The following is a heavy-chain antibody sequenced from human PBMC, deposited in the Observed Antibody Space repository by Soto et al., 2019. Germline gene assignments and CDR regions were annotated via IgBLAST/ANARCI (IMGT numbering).Heavy chain of an antibody. V-gene: IGHV3-23*01. Sequence: EVQLLESGGGLVQPGGSLRLSCAASGFTFSSYAMSWVRQAPGKGLEWVSAISGSGGSTYYADSVKGRFTISRDNSKNTLYLQMNSLRAEDTAVYYCAKDLALLYYYDSSGYLKYFDYWGQGNLVTVSS. CDR3: AKDLALLYYYDSSGYLKYFDY. CDR2: ISGSGGST. J-gene: IGHJ4*02. D-gene: IGHD3-22*01. CDR1: GFTFSSYA.